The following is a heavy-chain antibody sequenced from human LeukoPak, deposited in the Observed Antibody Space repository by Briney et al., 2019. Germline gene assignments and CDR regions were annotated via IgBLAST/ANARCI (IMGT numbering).Heavy chain of an antibody. CDR3: ARNTRTGDKTKFDY. CDR2: ISSSRSTI. D-gene: IGHD2-15*01. CDR1: GFPFSSYS. J-gene: IGHJ4*02. Sequence: GGSLRLSCAASGFPFSSYSMNWVRQAPGKGVEWVSYISSSRSTIYYADSVKGRFTISRDSAKNSLYLQMNSLRAEDTAVYYCARNTRTGDKTKFDYWGQGTLVTVSS. V-gene: IGHV3-48*01.